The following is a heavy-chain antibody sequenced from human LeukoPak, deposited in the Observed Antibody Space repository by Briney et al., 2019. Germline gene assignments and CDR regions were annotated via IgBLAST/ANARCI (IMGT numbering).Heavy chain of an antibody. V-gene: IGHV3-48*03. D-gene: IGHD6-13*01. J-gene: IGHJ4*02. CDR1: GFTFSSYE. CDR3: ARDHPQQLVRSDY. Sequence: GGSLRLSCAASGFTFSSYEMNWVRQAPGKGLEWVSYISSSGSTIYYADSVKGRFTISRDNAKNSLYLQMNSLRAEDTAVYYCARDHPQQLVRSDYWGQGTLVTVSS. CDR2: ISSSGSTI.